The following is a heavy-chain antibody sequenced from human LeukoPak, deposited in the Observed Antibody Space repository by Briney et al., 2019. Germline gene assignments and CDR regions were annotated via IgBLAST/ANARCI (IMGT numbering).Heavy chain of an antibody. D-gene: IGHD3-22*01. J-gene: IGHJ4*02. Sequence: KAGGSLRLSCAASGFTFSDYSMSWIRQAPGKGLEWVSYIRSSGNTIYYADSVKGRFTISRDNAKNSLYLQMNSLRAEDTAVYYCARDVGTMILLGFFDYWGQGTLVTVSS. CDR2: IRSSGNTI. CDR1: GFTFSDYS. CDR3: ARDVGTMILLGFFDY. V-gene: IGHV3-11*04.